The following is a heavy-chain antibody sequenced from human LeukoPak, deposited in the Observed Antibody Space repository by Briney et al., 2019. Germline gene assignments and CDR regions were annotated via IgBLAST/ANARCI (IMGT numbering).Heavy chain of an antibody. D-gene: IGHD3-22*01. CDR3: ASPRGDDSGGYYTWYFHH. CDR1: GGSITSYY. V-gene: IGHV4-4*09. J-gene: IGHJ1*01. CDR2: GST. Sequence: SETLSLTCTVSGGSITSYYWSWIRQPPGKGLEWIGSGSTYYNPSLKSRVTISVDTSKNQFSLKLSSVTAADTAVYFCASPRGDDSGGYYTWYFHHWGQGILVTVSS.